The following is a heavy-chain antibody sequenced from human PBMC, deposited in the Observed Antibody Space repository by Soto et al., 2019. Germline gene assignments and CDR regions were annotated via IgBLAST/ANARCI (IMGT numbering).Heavy chain of an antibody. Sequence: GGSLRLSCAASGFTFSSYAMSWVRQAPGKGLEWVSSISGGGGYTHYADSVKGRFTISRDNSTNTLYLQMNSLRAEDTAVYYCARDQGGSYSDYWGQGTLVTVSS. CDR2: ISGGGGYT. CDR1: GFTFSSYA. J-gene: IGHJ4*02. D-gene: IGHD3-10*01. CDR3: ARDQGGSYSDY. V-gene: IGHV3-23*01.